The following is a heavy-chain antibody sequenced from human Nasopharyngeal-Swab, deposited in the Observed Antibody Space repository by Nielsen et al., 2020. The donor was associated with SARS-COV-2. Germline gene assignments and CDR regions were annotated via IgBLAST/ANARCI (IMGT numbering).Heavy chain of an antibody. J-gene: IGHJ2*01. D-gene: IGHD3-3*01. CDR3: ARDSRPFGVVIIRWYFDL. V-gene: IGHV1-2*06. Sequence: ASVKVSCKASGYTFTGYYMHWVRQAPGQGLEWMGRINPNSGGTNYAQKFQGRVTMTRDTSISTAYMALSRLRSDDTAVYYCARDSRPFGVVIIRWYFDLWGRGTLVTVSS. CDR1: GYTFTGYY. CDR2: INPNSGGT.